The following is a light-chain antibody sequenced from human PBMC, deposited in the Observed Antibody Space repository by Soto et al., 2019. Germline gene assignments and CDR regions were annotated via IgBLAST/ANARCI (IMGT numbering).Light chain of an antibody. J-gene: IGLJ2*01. CDR1: NGDVGSYNL. CDR3: CSYAGSSTYV. V-gene: IGLV2-23*01. CDR2: EGS. Sequence: QSALTQPASVSGSPGQSITISCTGTNGDVGSYNLVSWYQQHPGKAPKLVIYEGSKRPSGLSNRFSGSKSGNTASLTISGLQAEDEADYYCCSYAGSSTYVFGGGTKLTVL.